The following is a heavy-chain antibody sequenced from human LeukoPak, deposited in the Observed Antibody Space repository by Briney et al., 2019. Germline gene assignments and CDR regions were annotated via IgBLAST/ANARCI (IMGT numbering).Heavy chain of an antibody. D-gene: IGHD5-18*01. CDR3: ARAPVLDTAMAPWGY. V-gene: IGHV1-2*02. Sequence: ASVKVSCKASGYTFTSCYMHWVRQAPGQGLEWMGWINPNSGGTNYAQKFQGRVTMTRDTSISTAYMELSRLRSDDTAVYYCARAPVLDTAMAPWGYWGQGTLVTVSS. CDR2: INPNSGGT. CDR1: GYTFTSCY. J-gene: IGHJ4*02.